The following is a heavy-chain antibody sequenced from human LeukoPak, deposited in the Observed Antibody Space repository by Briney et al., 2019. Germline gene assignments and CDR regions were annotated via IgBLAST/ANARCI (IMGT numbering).Heavy chain of an antibody. CDR1: GFTVSSNY. Sequence: GGSLRLSCADSGFTVSSNYVSWVRQAPGMGLEWVSVIFSDGSTYYADSVKGRFTISRDNSKNTLYLQMNNLRAEDTAVYYCARVMTAITNWFDPWGQGTLVTVSS. V-gene: IGHV3-66*01. J-gene: IGHJ5*02. CDR3: ARVMTAITNWFDP. D-gene: IGHD2-21*02. CDR2: IFSDGST.